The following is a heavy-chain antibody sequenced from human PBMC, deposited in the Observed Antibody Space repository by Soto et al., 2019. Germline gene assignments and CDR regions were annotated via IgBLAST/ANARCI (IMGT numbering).Heavy chain of an antibody. Sequence: LTYSVSWGNFIDNDCSWIRQPPGKGLEWIGEISPSGTTKYIPSLKSRVTISVDMSKEQYSLKVTSVTAADTAVYYCATSMWFGTQPEIWGQGTLVTVSS. CDR1: WGNFIDND. CDR2: ISPSGTT. J-gene: IGHJ4*02. CDR3: ATSMWFGTQPEI. D-gene: IGHD3-10*01. V-gene: IGHV4-34*08.